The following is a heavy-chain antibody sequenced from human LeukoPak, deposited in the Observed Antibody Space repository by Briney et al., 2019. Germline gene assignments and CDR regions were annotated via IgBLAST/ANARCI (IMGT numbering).Heavy chain of an antibody. V-gene: IGHV4-39*01. CDR1: GGSISSSSYY. Sequence: SETLSLTCTVSGGSISSSSYYWGWIRQPPGKGLEWIGSIYYSGSTYYNPSLKSRVTISVDTSKNQFSLKLSSVTAADTAVYYCVGQGYCSGGSCYRVVYYYYYGMDVWGQGTTVTVSS. J-gene: IGHJ6*02. CDR3: VGQGYCSGGSCYRVVYYYYYGMDV. D-gene: IGHD2-15*01. CDR2: IYYSGST.